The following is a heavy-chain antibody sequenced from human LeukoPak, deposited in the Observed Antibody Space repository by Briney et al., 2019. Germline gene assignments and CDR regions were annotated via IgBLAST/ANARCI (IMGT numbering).Heavy chain of an antibody. J-gene: IGHJ6*03. Sequence: PGGSLRLSCTASGFTFGDYSMNWVRQAPGKGLEWVANIKQDGSEKYYVDSVKGRFTISRDNAKNSLYLQMNSLRAEDTAVYYCVREKKDYDFWSDEPEISNYYYYMDVWGKGTTVTVSS. CDR1: GFTFGDYS. CDR3: VREKKDYDFWSDEPEISNYYYYMDV. V-gene: IGHV3-7*01. CDR2: IKQDGSEK. D-gene: IGHD3-3*01.